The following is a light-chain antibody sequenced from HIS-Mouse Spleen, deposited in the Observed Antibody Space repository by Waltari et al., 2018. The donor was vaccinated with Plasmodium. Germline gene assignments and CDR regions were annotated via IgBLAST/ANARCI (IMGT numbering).Light chain of an antibody. J-gene: IGLJ2*01. CDR1: SSDVGSYNL. V-gene: IGLV2-23*01. CDR3: CSYAGSRMV. Sequence: QSALTQPASVSGSPGQSITISCTGTSSDVGSYNLVSWYQQHPGKAPKLMSYEGSKRPSGVSNRFSGSKPGNTACLTSSGLQAEDEADYYCCSYAGSRMVFGGGTKLTVL. CDR2: EGS.